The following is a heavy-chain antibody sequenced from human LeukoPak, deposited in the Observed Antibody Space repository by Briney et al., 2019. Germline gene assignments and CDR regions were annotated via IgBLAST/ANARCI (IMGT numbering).Heavy chain of an antibody. CDR3: AKAGRNCSSTSCSTYYYYYMDV. J-gene: IGHJ6*03. V-gene: IGHV3-30*02. Sequence: GGSLRLSCAASGFTFSSYAMHWVRQAPGKGLEWVAFIRYDGSNKYYADSVKGRFTISRDNSKNTLYLQMNSLRAEDTAVYYCAKAGRNCSSTSCSTYYYYYMDVWGKGTTVTVSS. D-gene: IGHD2-2*01. CDR1: GFTFSSYA. CDR2: IRYDGSNK.